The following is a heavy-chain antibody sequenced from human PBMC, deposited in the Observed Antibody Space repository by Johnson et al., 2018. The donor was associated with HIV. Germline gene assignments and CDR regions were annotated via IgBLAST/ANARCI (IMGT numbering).Heavy chain of an antibody. CDR2: ISSDGTDT. V-gene: IGHV3-74*02. Sequence: VQLVESGGGLVQPGGSLRLSCAASGFTFSRYWMHWVRQAPGKGLVWVSRISSDGTDTYYADSVKGRFTISRDNARNTMFVQMKSLRAEDTAVYYCARSDWNHGGAFDIWGQGTMVTVSS. CDR3: ARSDWNHGGAFDI. J-gene: IGHJ3*02. D-gene: IGHD1-1*01. CDR1: GFTFSRYW.